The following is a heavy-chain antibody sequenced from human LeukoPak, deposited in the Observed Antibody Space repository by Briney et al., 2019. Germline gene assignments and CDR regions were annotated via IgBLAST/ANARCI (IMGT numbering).Heavy chain of an antibody. Sequence: GESLKISCKGSGYSFTSYWIGWVRQMPGKGLEWMGIIYPGDSDTRYSPSFQGQVTISADKSISTAYLQWSSLKASDTAMYYCAVVVLSGSYAEEFDYWGQGTLVTVSS. J-gene: IGHJ4*02. D-gene: IGHD1-26*01. V-gene: IGHV5-51*01. CDR1: GYSFTSYW. CDR3: AVVVLSGSYAEEFDY. CDR2: IYPGDSDT.